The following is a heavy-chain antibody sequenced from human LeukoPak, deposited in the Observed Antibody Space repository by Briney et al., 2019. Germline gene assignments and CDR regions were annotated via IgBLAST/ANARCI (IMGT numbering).Heavy chain of an antibody. CDR2: ISYEGSNI. Sequence: GGSLRLSCVASGFIFSNYGMHWVRQAPGKGLEWVAVISYEGSNIYYADSVKGRFTISRDNSKNTLYLQVNSLRAEDTAVYYCARDLGSQYYYDSSGFQHWGQGTLVTVSS. V-gene: IGHV3-33*08. J-gene: IGHJ1*01. CDR3: ARDLGSQYYYDSSGFQH. D-gene: IGHD3-22*01. CDR1: GFIFSNYG.